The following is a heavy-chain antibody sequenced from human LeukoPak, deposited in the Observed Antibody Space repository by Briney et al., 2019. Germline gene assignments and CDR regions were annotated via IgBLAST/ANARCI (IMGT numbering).Heavy chain of an antibody. CDR3: ARGLGGPNFDY. V-gene: IGHV4-34*01. Sequence: SETLSLTCAVYGGSFSGCYWSWIRQPPGKGLEWIGEINHSGSTNYNPSLKSRVTISVDTSKNQFSLKLSSVTAADTAVYYYARGLGGPNFDYWGQGTLVTLSS. CDR1: GGSFSGCY. CDR2: INHSGST. D-gene: IGHD3-3*01. J-gene: IGHJ4*02.